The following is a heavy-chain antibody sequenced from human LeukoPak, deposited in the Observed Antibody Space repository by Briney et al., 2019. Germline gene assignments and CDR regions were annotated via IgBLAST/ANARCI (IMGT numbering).Heavy chain of an antibody. CDR3: ATGDYVWGSYRSPVNMDV. Sequence: SETLSLTCTVSGYSISSGYYWGWIRQPPGKGLEWIGIIYHSGRTDYNPSLKSRVTISEDTSKNQFSLKLSSVTAADTAVYYCATGDYVWGSYRSPVNMDVWGKGTTVTVSS. D-gene: IGHD3-16*02. V-gene: IGHV4-38-2*02. J-gene: IGHJ6*03. CDR2: IYHSGRT. CDR1: GYSISSGYY.